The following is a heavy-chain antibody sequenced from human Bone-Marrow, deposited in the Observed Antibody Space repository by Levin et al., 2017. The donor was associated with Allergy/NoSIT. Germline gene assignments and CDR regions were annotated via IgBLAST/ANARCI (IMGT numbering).Heavy chain of an antibody. CDR3: ARDKYSGSFLAD. CDR1: GFTFSAYT. CDR2: ITSSSDTI. Sequence: GESLKISCAASGFTFSAYTMNWVRQAPGKGLEWVSSITSSSDTIYYADPVKGRFTISRDNGKNSVYLQMNSLRAEDTAVYYCARDKYSGSFLADWGQGTLVTVSS. D-gene: IGHD5-12*01. V-gene: IGHV3-48*01. J-gene: IGHJ4*02.